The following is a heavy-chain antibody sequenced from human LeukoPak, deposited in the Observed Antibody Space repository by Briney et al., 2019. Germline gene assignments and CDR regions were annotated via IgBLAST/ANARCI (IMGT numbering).Heavy chain of an antibody. D-gene: IGHD3-10*01. J-gene: IGHJ3*02. CDR1: GGSFSGYY. CDR3: ARGRYRHYYGSGSPPNDAFDI. V-gene: IGHV4-34*01. CDR2: INHSGST. Sequence: PSETLSLTCAVYGGSFSGYYWSWIRQPPGKGLEWIGEINHSGSTNYNPSLKSRVTISVDTSKNQFSLKPSSVTAADTAVYYCARGRYRHYYGSGSPPNDAFDIWGQGTMVTVSS.